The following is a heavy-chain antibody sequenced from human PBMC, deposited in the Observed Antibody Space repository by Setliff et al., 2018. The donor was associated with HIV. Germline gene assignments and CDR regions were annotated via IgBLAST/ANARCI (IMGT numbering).Heavy chain of an antibody. CDR2: ISSTGNTI. V-gene: IGHV3-48*03. D-gene: IGHD3-3*01. J-gene: IGHJ6*02. CDR1: GFMFSSYE. CDR3: AREGRITSFGVIIPGSNALDV. Sequence: GGSLRLSCAASGFMFSSYEMSWVRQAPGKGLEWVSYISSTGNTIYYADSVKGRFTISRDNAKNSLSLQMNSLRPEDTAVYYCAREGRITSFGVIIPGSNALDVWGQGTTVTVSS.